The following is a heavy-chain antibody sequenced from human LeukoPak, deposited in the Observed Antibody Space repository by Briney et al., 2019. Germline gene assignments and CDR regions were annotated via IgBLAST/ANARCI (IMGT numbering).Heavy chain of an antibody. CDR1: GGSMSTYY. V-gene: IGHV4-59*08. CDR3: ARQPLDGDYLLYAFDI. D-gene: IGHD4-17*01. CDR2: IYYSGST. Sequence: PSETLSLTCTVSGGSMSTYYWNWIRQPPGKGLEWIGYIYYSGSTNYNPSLKSRVTISVDTSKNQFSLKLSSVTAADTAVYYCARQPLDGDYLLYAFDIWGQGTMVTVSS. J-gene: IGHJ3*02.